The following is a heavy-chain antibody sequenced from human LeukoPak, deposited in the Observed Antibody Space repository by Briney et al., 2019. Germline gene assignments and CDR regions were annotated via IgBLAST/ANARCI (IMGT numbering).Heavy chain of an antibody. CDR1: GYTFNSFV. Sequence: GASVKVSCKTSGYTFNSFVIHWVRQAPGQRLEWMGWINAANGNTKYSPKFQDRVTITSDTSASTAYMELNSRRFEDTAIYYCARGHIFLAGNEGLDYWGQGTLVTASS. CDR2: INAANGNT. D-gene: IGHD3-9*01. V-gene: IGHV1-3*01. CDR3: ARGHIFLAGNEGLDY. J-gene: IGHJ4*02.